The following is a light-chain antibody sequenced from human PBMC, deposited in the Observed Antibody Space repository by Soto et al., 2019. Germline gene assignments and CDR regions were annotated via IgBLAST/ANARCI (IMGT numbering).Light chain of an antibody. V-gene: IGKV3-15*01. J-gene: IGKJ1*01. CDR2: GAS. CDR3: QQYGSSPQT. CDR1: QSLSSN. Sequence: EIVMTQAPATLSVSPGERATLSCRPSQSLSSNLAWYQQKPGQAPRLLIYGASTRATGIPARFSGSGSGTEFTLTISSLQSEDFAVYYCQQYGSSPQTFGQGTKVDIK.